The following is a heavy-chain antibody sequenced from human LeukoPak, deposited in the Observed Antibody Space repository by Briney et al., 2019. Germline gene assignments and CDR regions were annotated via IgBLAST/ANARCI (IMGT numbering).Heavy chain of an antibody. CDR2: IYYSGST. D-gene: IGHD6-25*01. J-gene: IGHJ4*02. CDR1: GGSISSYY. CDR3: ARRESSGYFDY. Sequence: SETLSLTCTVSGGSISSYYWSWIRQPPGKGLEWIGYIYYSGSTSYNPPLKSRVTISVDTSKNQFSLKLSSVTAADTAVYYCARRESSGYFDYWGQGTLVTVSS. V-gene: IGHV4-59*08.